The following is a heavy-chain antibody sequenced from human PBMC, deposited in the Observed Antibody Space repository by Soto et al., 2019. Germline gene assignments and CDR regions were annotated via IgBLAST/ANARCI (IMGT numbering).Heavy chain of an antibody. CDR1: GFTFSDHP. CDR3: VRDDSRGTSSAFDI. J-gene: IGHJ3*02. V-gene: IGHV3-72*01. CDR2: SRNKAKSYTT. D-gene: IGHD3-16*01. Sequence: GGALRISCETSGFTFSDHPINSVRHAPGKGLEWVGRSRNKAKSYTTEYDASVKGRFTISRDDSKSSLFLQMHSLKIEDTAMYYCVRDDSRGTSSAFDIWGQGTMVTVSS.